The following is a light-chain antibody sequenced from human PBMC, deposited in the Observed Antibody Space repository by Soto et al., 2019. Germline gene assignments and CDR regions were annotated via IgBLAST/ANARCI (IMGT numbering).Light chain of an antibody. CDR3: QQYNNWPPWT. CDR2: GAS. V-gene: IGKV3-20*01. J-gene: IGKJ1*01. Sequence: EIVLTQSPGTLSLSPGERATLSCRASQTLSNSFIAWYQQKPGQAPRLLIYGASSRATGIPDRFSGSGSGTEFTLTISSLQSEDFAVYYCQQYNNWPPWTFGQGTKVDI. CDR1: QTLSNSF.